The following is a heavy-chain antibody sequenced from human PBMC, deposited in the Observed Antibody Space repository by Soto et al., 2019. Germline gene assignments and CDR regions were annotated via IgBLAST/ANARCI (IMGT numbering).Heavy chain of an antibody. CDR2: ISAYNGNT. V-gene: IGHV1-18*01. CDR1: GYTFTSYG. Sequence: DSVKVSCKASGYTFTSYGISWVRQAPGQGLEWMGWISAYNGNTNYAQKLQGRVTMTTDTSTSTAYMELRSLRSDDTAVYYCERFVNWEVFAQYFDPWCQGILVTVS. J-gene: IGHJ5*02. CDR3: ERFVNWEVFAQYFDP. D-gene: IGHD1-26*01.